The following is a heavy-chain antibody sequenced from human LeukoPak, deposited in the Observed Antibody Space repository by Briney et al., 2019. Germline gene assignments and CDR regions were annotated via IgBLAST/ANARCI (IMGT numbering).Heavy chain of an antibody. CDR3: ARATRFLEWLVSDP. Sequence: VASVKISCKASGGTFSSYAISWVRQAPGQGLEWMGGIIPIFGTANYAQKFQGRVTITADESTSTAYMELSSLRSEDTAVYYCARATRFLEWLVSDPWGQGTLVTVSS. CDR2: IIPIFGTA. D-gene: IGHD3-3*01. J-gene: IGHJ5*02. V-gene: IGHV1-69*13. CDR1: GGTFSSYA.